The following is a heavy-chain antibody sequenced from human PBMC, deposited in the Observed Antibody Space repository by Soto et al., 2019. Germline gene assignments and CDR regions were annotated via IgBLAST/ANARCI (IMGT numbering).Heavy chain of an antibody. V-gene: IGHV1-2*04. CDR2: INPNSGGT. J-gene: IGHJ4*02. D-gene: IGHD5-12*01. CDR3: ARDLSPRGIVATIFDY. CDR1: GYTFTGYY. Sequence: ASVKVSCKASGYTFTGYYMHWVRQAPGQGLEWMGWINPNSGGTNYAQKFQGWVTMTRDTSISTAYMELSRLRSDDTAVYYCARDLSPRGIVATIFDYWGQGTLVTVSS.